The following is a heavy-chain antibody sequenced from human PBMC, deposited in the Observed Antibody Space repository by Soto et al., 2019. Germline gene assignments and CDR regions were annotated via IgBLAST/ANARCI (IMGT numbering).Heavy chain of an antibody. J-gene: IGHJ4*02. CDR1: GGSVSSGGYY. Sequence: SETLSLTCTVSGGSVSSGGYYWSWIRQHPGTGLEWIGYIYYSGTTYFNPSLKSRASISLDTSKNEFSLKLTSVTAADTAVYYCARRALPQCINGVCYKDGFWDYWGQGALVTVS. V-gene: IGHV4-31*03. CDR2: IYYSGTT. CDR3: ARRALPQCINGVCYKDGFWDY. D-gene: IGHD2-8*01.